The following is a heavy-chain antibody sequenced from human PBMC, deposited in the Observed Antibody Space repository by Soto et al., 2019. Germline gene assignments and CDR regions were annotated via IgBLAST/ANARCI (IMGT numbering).Heavy chain of an antibody. CDR1: GGSFSGYY. V-gene: IGHV4-34*01. Sequence: SETLSLTCAVYGGSFSGYYWSWIRQPPGKGLEWIGEINHSGSTNYNPSLKSRVTISVDTSKNQFSLKLSSVTAADTAVYYCARSRLRVIVVVPAGNWFDPWGQGTLVTVSS. J-gene: IGHJ5*02. CDR3: ARSRLRVIVVVPAGNWFDP. CDR2: INHSGST. D-gene: IGHD2-2*01.